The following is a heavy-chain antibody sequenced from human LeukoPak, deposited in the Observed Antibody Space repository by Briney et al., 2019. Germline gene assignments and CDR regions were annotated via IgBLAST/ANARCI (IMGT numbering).Heavy chain of an antibody. CDR1: GFTVSSNY. CDR2: IYSSGST. J-gene: IGHJ3*02. CDR3: AKDISGWYGSFAFDI. D-gene: IGHD6-19*01. Sequence: GGSLRLSCAASGFTVSSNYMTWVRQAPGKGLEWVSVIYSSGSTYYAASVKGRFTISRDNSKNTLHLQMNSLRAEDTAVYYCAKDISGWYGSFAFDIWGQGTMVTVSS. V-gene: IGHV3-53*01.